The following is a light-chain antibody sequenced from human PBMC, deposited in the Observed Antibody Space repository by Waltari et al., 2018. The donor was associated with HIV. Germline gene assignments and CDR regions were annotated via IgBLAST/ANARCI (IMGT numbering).Light chain of an antibody. CDR1: SSNIGSKY. Sequence: QSVLTQPPSASGTPGQRVTISCSGSSSNIGSKYVYWYQQLPGTAPKLHIYRNYQRPSGFPDRFSGSKSGTSASLAISGLRSEDEADYYCAAWDDSLSGRGVFGGGTKLTVL. CDR2: RNY. V-gene: IGLV1-47*01. CDR3: AAWDDSLSGRGV. J-gene: IGLJ2*01.